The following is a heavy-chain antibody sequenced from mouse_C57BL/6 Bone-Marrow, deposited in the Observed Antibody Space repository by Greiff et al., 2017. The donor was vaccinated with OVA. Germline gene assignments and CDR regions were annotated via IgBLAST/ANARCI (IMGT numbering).Heavy chain of an antibody. Sequence: EVQLQESGAELVRPGASVKLSCTASGFNIKDDYMHWVKQRPEQGLEWIGWIDPENGDTEYASKFQGKATITADTSSNTAYLLISSLTYEDTAVYYCTTRAYWYFDVWGTGTTVTVSS. CDR1: GFNIKDDY. J-gene: IGHJ1*03. CDR2: IDPENGDT. V-gene: IGHV14-4*01. CDR3: TTRAYWYFDV. D-gene: IGHD3-3*01.